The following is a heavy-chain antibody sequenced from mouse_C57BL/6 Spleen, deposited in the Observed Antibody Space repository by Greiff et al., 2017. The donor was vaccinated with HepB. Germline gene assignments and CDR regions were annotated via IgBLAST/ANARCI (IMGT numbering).Heavy chain of an antibody. J-gene: IGHJ4*01. D-gene: IGHD1-1*01. CDR1: GYTFTSYW. V-gene: IGHV1-69*01. CDR2: IDPSDSYT. CDR3: ARSEDYYGSSYGYAMDY. Sequence: QVQLQQPGAELVMPGASVKLSCKASGYTFTSYWMHWVKQRPGQGLEWIGEIDPSDSYTNYNQKFKGKSTLTVDKSSSTAYMQLSSLTSEDSAVYYCARSEDYYGSSYGYAMDYWGQGTSVTVSS.